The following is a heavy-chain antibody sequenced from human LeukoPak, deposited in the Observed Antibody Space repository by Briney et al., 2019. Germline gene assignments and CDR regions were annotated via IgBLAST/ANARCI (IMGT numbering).Heavy chain of an antibody. J-gene: IGHJ4*02. CDR2: ISGSGGST. V-gene: IGHV3-23*01. CDR1: GFTFSSYA. CDR3: AKEDYDSSGYYYLSSFFDY. Sequence: GGSLRLSCAASGFTFSSYAMSWVRQAPGKGLEWVSAISGSGGSTYYADPVKGRFTISRDNSKNTLYLQMNSLRAEDTAVYYCAKEDYDSSGYYYLSSFFDYWGQGTLVTVSS. D-gene: IGHD3-22*01.